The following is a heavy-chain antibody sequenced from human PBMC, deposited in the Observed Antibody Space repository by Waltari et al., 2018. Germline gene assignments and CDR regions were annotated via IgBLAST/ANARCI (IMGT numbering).Heavy chain of an antibody. D-gene: IGHD3-10*01. Sequence: QLQLQESGPGLVKSSETLSLTCTVSGCSISSRIYYWGWIRQPPRKGLECIVSACHNVNTYYNPSLKSGVTILVDMSKDQYSLEWSSVTAADTAVYDWARHGGQGSGSQSDYWGQGSLVTVSS. CDR3: ARHGGQGSGSQSDY. V-gene: IGHV4-39*01. J-gene: IGHJ4*02. CDR1: GCSISSRIYY. CDR2: ACHNVNT.